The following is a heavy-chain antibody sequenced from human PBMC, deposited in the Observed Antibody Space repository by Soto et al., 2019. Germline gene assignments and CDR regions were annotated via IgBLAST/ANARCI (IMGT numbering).Heavy chain of an antibody. J-gene: IGHJ4*02. V-gene: IGHV4-59*01. CDR2: IYYSGST. D-gene: IGHD2-15*01. Sequence: SETLSLTCTVSGGSISTYYWSWIRQPPGKGLEWIGYIYYSGSTNYNPSLKSRVTISVDTSKNQFSLKLSSVSAADTAVYYCAREKRPFSRWYYFDYWGQGTLVTVSS. CDR3: AREKRPFSRWYYFDY. CDR1: GGSISTYY.